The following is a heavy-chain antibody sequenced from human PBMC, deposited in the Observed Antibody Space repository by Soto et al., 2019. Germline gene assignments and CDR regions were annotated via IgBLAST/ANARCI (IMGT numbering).Heavy chain of an antibody. CDR1: GFSFNNYG. V-gene: IGHV3-30*18. CDR3: AKDGGKTGTAGS. CDR2: ISFDGSNE. D-gene: IGHD1-7*01. Sequence: QVQLVESGGGVVQPGKSVRLSCAASGFSFNNYGMHWVRQAPGKGLEWVAVISFDGSNEKYADSVKGRFTISRDSSENTLYLQMNSLRVEDTAVYYCAKDGGKTGTAGSWGQGTLVTVSS. J-gene: IGHJ5*02.